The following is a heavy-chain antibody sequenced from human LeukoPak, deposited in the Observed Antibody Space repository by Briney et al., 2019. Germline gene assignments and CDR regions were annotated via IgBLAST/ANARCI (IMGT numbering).Heavy chain of an antibody. CDR2: IYHSGST. J-gene: IGHJ4*02. CDR1: GGSISGYY. CDR3: ARDRGSYYEGRSFDY. V-gene: IGHV4-59*12. D-gene: IGHD1-26*01. Sequence: SETLSLTCTVSGGSISGYYWSWIRQPPGKGLEWIGYIYHSGSTNYNPSHKSRVTISVDKSKNQFSLKLSSVTAADTAVYYCARDRGSYYEGRSFDYWGQGTLVTVSS.